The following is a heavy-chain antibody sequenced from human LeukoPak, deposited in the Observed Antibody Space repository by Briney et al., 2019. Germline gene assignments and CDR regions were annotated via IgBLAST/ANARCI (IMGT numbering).Heavy chain of an antibody. J-gene: IGHJ6*02. Sequence: GGSLRLSCAASGFAFSSYAMSWVRQAPGKGLEWVSAISGSGGSTYYADSVKGRFTISRDNSKNTLYLQMNSLRAEDTAVYYCAKSADYYYYYGMDVWGQGTTVTVSS. CDR3: AKSADYYYYYGMDV. V-gene: IGHV3-23*01. CDR1: GFAFSSYA. CDR2: ISGSGGST. D-gene: IGHD6-19*01.